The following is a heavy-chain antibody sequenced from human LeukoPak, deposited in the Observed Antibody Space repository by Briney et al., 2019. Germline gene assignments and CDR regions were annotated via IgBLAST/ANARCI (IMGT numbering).Heavy chain of an antibody. CDR3: VSPRGCSYGYFDS. D-gene: IGHD5-18*01. J-gene: IGHJ4*02. CDR2: IYYSKNT. V-gene: IGHV4-39*01. Sequence: SETLSLTCTVSGGSISSSNAYWGWIRQPPWKGLEWIGSIYYSKNTYYNPSLKSRVTISADTSKNQFSLTLGSVSATDTAVYYCVSPRGCSYGYFDSCGQGTLVTVSS. CDR1: GGSISSSNAY.